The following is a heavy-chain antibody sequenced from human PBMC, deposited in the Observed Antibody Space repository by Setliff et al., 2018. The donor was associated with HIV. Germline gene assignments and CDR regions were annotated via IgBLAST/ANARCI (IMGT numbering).Heavy chain of an antibody. CDR1: GFTFSSYA. J-gene: IGHJ4*02. Sequence: GGSLRLSCAASGFTFSSYAMSWVRQAPGKGLEWVSAISGSGGSTYYADSVKGRFTISRDNSKNTLYLQMNSLRAEDTAVYYCAKADSSGYYYGRGYFDHWGQGTLVTVSS. V-gene: IGHV3-23*01. CDR2: ISGSGGST. D-gene: IGHD3-22*01. CDR3: AKADSSGYYYGRGYFDH.